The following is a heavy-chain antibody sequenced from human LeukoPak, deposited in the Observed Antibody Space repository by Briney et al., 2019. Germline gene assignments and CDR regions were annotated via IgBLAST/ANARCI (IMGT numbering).Heavy chain of an antibody. CDR2: IYYSGGT. CDR3: ARGGGGDYQFDY. D-gene: IGHD2-21*02. J-gene: IGHJ4*02. Sequence: PSQTLSLTCTVSGGSISSGDYYWSWIRQPPGKGLEWIGYIYYSGGTYYNPSLKSRVTISVDTSKNQFSLKLSSVTAADTAVYYCARGGGGDYQFDYWGQGTLVTVSS. CDR1: GGSISSGDYY. V-gene: IGHV4-30-4*01.